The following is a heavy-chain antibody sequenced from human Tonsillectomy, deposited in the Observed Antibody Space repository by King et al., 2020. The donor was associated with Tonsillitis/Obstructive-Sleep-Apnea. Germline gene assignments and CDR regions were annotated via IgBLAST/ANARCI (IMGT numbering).Heavy chain of an antibody. Sequence: QLQESGPGLVKPSETLSLTCTVSGGSISSSNNYWGWIRQPPGKGLEWIGSIYYSGSTYYNPSLKSRVTISVDTSKKQFSLKLSSVTAADTAVYYCAKDTHFLPHDYWGQGTLVTVSS. CDR3: AKDTHFLPHDY. J-gene: IGHJ4*02. V-gene: IGHV4-39*02. CDR2: IYYSGST. CDR1: GGSISSSNNY.